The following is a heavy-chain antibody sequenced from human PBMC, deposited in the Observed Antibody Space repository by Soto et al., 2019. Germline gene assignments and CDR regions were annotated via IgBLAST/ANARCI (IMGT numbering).Heavy chain of an antibody. CDR2: IYYSGST. V-gene: IGHV4-59*01. J-gene: IGHJ4*02. CDR1: GGPISSYY. D-gene: IGHD6-19*01. CDR3: ARGSSGWPPRFDY. Sequence: QVQLQESGPGLVKPSETLSLNSTVSGGPISSYYWSWIRQSPGKGLEWIGYIYYSGSTNYNPSLKSRVTISVDTSKTQFSLELSTLTAADTAVYYCARGSSGWPPRFDYWGQGTLVTVSS.